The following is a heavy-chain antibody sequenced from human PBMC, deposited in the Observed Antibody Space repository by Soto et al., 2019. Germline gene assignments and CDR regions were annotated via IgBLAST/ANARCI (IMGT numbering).Heavy chain of an antibody. CDR3: ARVHQYCSGGTCSRIFDY. J-gene: IGHJ4*02. CDR2: IYYSGST. Sequence: PSETLSLTCTVSGGSISSYYWSWLRQPPGKGLEWIGNIYYSGSTNYNPSLKSRVTISVDTSKNQFSLKLSSVTAAATAVYYCARVHQYCSGGTCSRIFDYWGQGTLVTVS. D-gene: IGHD2-15*01. V-gene: IGHV4-59*01. CDR1: GGSISSYY.